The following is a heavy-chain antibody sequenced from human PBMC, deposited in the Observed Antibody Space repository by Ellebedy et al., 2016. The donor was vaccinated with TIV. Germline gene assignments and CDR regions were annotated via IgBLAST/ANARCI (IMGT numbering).Heavy chain of an antibody. J-gene: IGHJ6*02. CDR3: VKALYSSGRSMDV. CDR1: GSTFSSYG. D-gene: IGHD3-10*01. CDR2: IWYDGSDK. Sequence: GESLKISCAASGSTFSSYGIHWVRQAPGKGLEWVTFIWYDGSDKYYADSVKGRSTISRDNSKNTRYLQMNSLRAEDTAMYYCVKALYSSGRSMDVWGQGTTVTVSS. V-gene: IGHV3-30*02.